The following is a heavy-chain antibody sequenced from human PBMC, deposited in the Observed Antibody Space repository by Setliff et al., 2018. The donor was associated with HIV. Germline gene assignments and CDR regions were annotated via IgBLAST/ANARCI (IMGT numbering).Heavy chain of an antibody. Sequence: SVKVSCKASGGTFSSYAISWVRQAPGQGLEWMGGIIPIFGTANYAQKFQGRVTITADESTSTAYMELSSLRSEDTAVYYCARGGEKLGSSWYYYYYYMDVWGKGTTVTVS. V-gene: IGHV1-69*13. D-gene: IGHD6-13*01. CDR1: GGTFSSYA. CDR3: ARGGEKLGSSWYYYYYYMDV. J-gene: IGHJ6*03. CDR2: IIPIFGTA.